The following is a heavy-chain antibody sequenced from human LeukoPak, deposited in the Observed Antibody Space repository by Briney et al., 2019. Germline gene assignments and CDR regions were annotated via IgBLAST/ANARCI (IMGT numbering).Heavy chain of an antibody. CDR1: GFTFSSYA. CDR2: ISGSGGST. D-gene: IGHD3-22*01. J-gene: IGHJ4*02. Sequence: PGGSLRLSCAASGFTFSSYAMSWVRQAPGKGVEWGSAISGSGGSTYYADSVKGRFTISRDNSKNPLYLQMNSLRAEDTAVYYCAKDAVYDYYDSSGYSDYWGQGTLVTVSS. CDR3: AKDAVYDYYDSSGYSDY. V-gene: IGHV3-23*01.